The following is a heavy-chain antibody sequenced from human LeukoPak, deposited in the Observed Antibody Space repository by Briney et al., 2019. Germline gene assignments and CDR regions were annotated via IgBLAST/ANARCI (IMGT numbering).Heavy chain of an antibody. CDR2: INPNSGGT. CDR3: ARDLLTMIAAAGHNWFDP. J-gene: IGHJ5*02. D-gene: IGHD6-13*01. CDR1: GYGLSSYG. Sequence: ASVKVSCKASGYGLSSYGISWVRQAPGQGLEWMGWINPNSGGTNYAQKFQGRVTMTRDTSISTAYMELSRLRSDDTAVYYCARDLLTMIAAAGHNWFDPWGQGTLVTVSS. V-gene: IGHV1-2*02.